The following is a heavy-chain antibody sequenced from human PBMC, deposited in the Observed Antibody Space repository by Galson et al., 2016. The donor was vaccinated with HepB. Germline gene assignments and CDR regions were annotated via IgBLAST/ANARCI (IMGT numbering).Heavy chain of an antibody. Sequence: SETLSLTCTVSGASISSTSYYWGWIRQPPGKGPEWIGSIDFSGSTYYSPSLKSRVTISVDTSRNQCSLTLRSATAADTALYFCARISLRVGRDYWGQGTLVTVSS. CDR2: IDFSGST. CDR1: GASISSTSYY. CDR3: ARISLRVGRDY. J-gene: IGHJ4*02. V-gene: IGHV4-39*01. D-gene: IGHD1-26*01.